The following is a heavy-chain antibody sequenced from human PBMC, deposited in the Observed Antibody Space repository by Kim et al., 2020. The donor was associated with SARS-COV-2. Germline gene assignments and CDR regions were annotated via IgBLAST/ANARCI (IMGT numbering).Heavy chain of an antibody. D-gene: IGHD3-10*01. J-gene: IGHJ5*02. V-gene: IGHV3-21*01. CDR3: VRGTSTGLGNWFDP. Sequence: YADSVRGRFTISRDNAKNSRYLQMNSLSAEDTAVYYCVRGTSTGLGNWFDPWGRGTLVTVSS.